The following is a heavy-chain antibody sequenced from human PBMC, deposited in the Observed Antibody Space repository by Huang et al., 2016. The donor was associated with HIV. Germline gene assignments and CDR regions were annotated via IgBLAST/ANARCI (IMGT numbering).Heavy chain of an antibody. Sequence: QVQLVESGGGVVQPGRSLRLSCSASGFTFSTYGMHWVRQAQGKGLGWVTVISYDGSEKYYADSVKGRFTSSRDNSNNTLYLQMNSLRADDTAVYYCVKDQGHTFMVRYHFDFWGQGTLVTVSS. J-gene: IGHJ4*02. D-gene: IGHD3-10*01. CDR2: ISYDGSEK. CDR3: VKDQGHTFMVRYHFDF. CDR1: GFTFSTYG. V-gene: IGHV3-30*18.